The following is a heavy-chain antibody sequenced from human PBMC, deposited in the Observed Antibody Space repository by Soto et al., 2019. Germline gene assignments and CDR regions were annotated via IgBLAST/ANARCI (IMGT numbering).Heavy chain of an antibody. CDR3: ARDRPDRDGYYYYYGMDV. Sequence: GGSLRLSCAASGFTFSSYGMHWVRQAPGKGLEWVAVIWYDGSNKYYADSVKGRFTISRDNSKNTLYLQMNSLRAEDTAVYYCARDRPDRDGYYYYYGMDVWGQGTTVTVSS. D-gene: IGHD6-6*01. V-gene: IGHV3-33*01. CDR1: GFTFSSYG. J-gene: IGHJ6*02. CDR2: IWYDGSNK.